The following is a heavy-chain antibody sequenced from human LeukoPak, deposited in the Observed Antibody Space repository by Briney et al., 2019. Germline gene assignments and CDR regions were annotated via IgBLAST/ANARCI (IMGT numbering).Heavy chain of an antibody. D-gene: IGHD4-11*01. V-gene: IGHV1-18*01. CDR1: GYTFTSYG. CDR2: ISAYNGNT. J-gene: IGHJ4*02. Sequence: SVKVSCQASGYTFTSYGISWVRQAPGQGLEWMGWISAYNGNTKYAQKLQGRVTMTTDTSTSTAYMELRSLRSDDTAVYYCARGPDDYSNYDFDYWGQGTLVTVSS. CDR3: ARGPDDYSNYDFDY.